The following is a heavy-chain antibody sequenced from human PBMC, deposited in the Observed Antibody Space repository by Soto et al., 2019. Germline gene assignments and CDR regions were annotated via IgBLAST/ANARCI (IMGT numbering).Heavy chain of an antibody. CDR1: GYTFSGSN. CDR2: INPHSGAT. Sequence: GASVKVSCKASGYTFSGSNINWVRQAPGQGLEWMGWINPHSGATNYAQKFQDRVTMTRDTSVSTAYMELGSLRSDDTAVYYCASVAPTWGSNAFDIWGQGTMVTVSS. J-gene: IGHJ3*02. D-gene: IGHD7-27*01. V-gene: IGHV1-2*02. CDR3: ASVAPTWGSNAFDI.